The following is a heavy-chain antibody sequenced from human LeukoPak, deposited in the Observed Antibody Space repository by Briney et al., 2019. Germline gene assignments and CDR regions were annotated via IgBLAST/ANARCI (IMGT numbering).Heavy chain of an antibody. V-gene: IGHV4-30-2*01. Sequence: SETLSLTCTVSGGSISSGGYYWSWIRQPPGKGLEWIGYIYHSGSTYYNPSLKSRVTISVDRSKNQFSLKLSSVTAADTAVYYCARDSTEVGATVDYWGQGTLVTVSS. CDR3: ARDSTEVGATVDY. J-gene: IGHJ4*02. D-gene: IGHD1-26*01. CDR1: GGSISSGGYY. CDR2: IYHSGST.